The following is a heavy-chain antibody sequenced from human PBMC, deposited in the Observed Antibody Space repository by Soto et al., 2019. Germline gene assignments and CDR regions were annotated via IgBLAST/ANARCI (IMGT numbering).Heavy chain of an antibody. CDR3: ATWHEREHAYDV. Sequence: VGSLRLSCAASGLTVSGKKYVAWVRQAPGKGLEWVSALYDVDGSFYSDSVKGRFTTSSDSSKTTVYLQMNDLRPADTAVYYCATWHEREHAYDVWGRGTTVTVSS. J-gene: IGHJ3*01. CDR1: GLTVSGKKY. D-gene: IGHD1-1*01. CDR2: LYDVDGS. V-gene: IGHV3-53*01.